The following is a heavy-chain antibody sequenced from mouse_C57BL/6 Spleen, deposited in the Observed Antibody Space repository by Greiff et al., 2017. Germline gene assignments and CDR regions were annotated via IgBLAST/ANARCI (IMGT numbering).Heavy chain of an antibody. J-gene: IGHJ3*01. CDR2: IWGVGST. Sequence: VKLQESGPGLVAPSQSLSITCTVSGFSLTSYGVDWVRQSPGKGLEWLEVIWGVGSTNYNSALKSRLSISKDNSKSQVFLKMNSLQTDDTAMYYCARAPYYGSKGWFAYWGQGTLVTVSA. CDR1: GFSLTSYG. CDR3: ARAPYYGSKGWFAY. V-gene: IGHV2-6*01. D-gene: IGHD1-1*01.